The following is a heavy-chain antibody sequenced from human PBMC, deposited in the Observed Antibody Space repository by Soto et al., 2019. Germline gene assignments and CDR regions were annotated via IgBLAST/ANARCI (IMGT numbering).Heavy chain of an antibody. CDR2: IIPIFGTA. CDR1: GGTFSSYA. V-gene: IGHV1-69*13. J-gene: IGHJ6*02. D-gene: IGHD2-2*01. CDR3: ARVYVVVVPAATYYYGMDV. Sequence: ASVKVSCTASGGTFSSYAIGWVRQAPGQGLEWMGGIIPIFGTANYAQKFQGRVTITADESTSTAYMELSSLRSEDTAVYYCARVYVVVVPAATYYYGMDVWGQGTTVTVSS.